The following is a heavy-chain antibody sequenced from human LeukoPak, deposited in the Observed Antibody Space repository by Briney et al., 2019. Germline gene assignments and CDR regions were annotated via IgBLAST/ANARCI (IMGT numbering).Heavy chain of an antibody. CDR1: GVAFSNYA. V-gene: IGHV3-23*01. J-gene: IGHJ4*01. Sequence: GGSLRLSCAASGVAFSNYAMSWVRQAPGLGLKWVAAISKTGDGTYYAGSMKGRFTISRDNAKNMLYLQIHSLRAEDTAIYYCAKDIAQGYTFGSIEQDYWGQEPWSPSPQ. CDR2: ISKTGDGT. CDR3: AKDIAQGYTFGSIEQDY. D-gene: IGHD5-18*01.